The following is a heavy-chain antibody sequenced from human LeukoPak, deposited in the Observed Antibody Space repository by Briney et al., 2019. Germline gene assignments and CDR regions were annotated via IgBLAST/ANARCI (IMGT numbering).Heavy chain of an antibody. CDR3: ARGPGDYGDFNWFDR. J-gene: IGHJ5*02. CDR1: GGTFTTYA. V-gene: IGHV1-69*01. CDR2: IIPIFGIT. Sequence: GASVKVSSTSSGGTFTTYAVTWVRQAPGQGLEWIGGIIPIFGITNYAQKFQGRVTITADESTSTVFMDLSSLRSEDMALYYCARGPGDYGDFNWFDRWGQGTLVTVSS. D-gene: IGHD4-17*01.